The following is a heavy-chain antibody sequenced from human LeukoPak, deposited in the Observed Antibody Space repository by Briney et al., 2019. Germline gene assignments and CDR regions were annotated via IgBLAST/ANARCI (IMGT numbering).Heavy chain of an antibody. J-gene: IGHJ6*02. CDR3: AKVSGGGLYYDGMDV. CDR2: ISGSGGTT. Sequence: GGSLRLSCAASGFTFNNYAMNWVRKAPGKGLEWVSVISGSGGTTYYADSVKGRFTISRDSSKNTLYLQMNSLRAEDTAVYYCAKVSGGGLYYDGMDVWGQGTTVTVSS. CDR1: GFTFNNYA. V-gene: IGHV3-23*01. D-gene: IGHD1-14*01.